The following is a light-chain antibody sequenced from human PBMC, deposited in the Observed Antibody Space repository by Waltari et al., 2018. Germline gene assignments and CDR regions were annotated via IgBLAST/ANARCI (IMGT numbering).Light chain of an antibody. CDR3: QQYYSTPPLT. Sequence: DIVMTQSPDSLAVSLGERATIHCKSSQSVLYSATNKNYLAWYQQKPGQPPKLLIYWASTRESGVPDRFSDSGSGTDFTLTISSLQAEDVAVYYCQQYYSTPPLTFGGGTKVEIK. CDR1: QSVLYSATNKNY. CDR2: WAS. J-gene: IGKJ4*01. V-gene: IGKV4-1*01.